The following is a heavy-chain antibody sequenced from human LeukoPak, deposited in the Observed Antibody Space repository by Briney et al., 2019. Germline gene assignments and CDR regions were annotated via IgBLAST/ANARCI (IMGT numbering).Heavy chain of an antibody. Sequence: SETLSLTCAVYGGSFSGYYWSWIRQPPGKGLEWIGEINHSGSTNYNPSLKSRVTISVGTSKNQFSLKLSSVTAADTAVYYCARQGGALWYYYDSSGYPFDYWGQGTLVTVSS. CDR3: ARQGGALWYYYDSSGYPFDY. CDR2: INHSGST. CDR1: GGSFSGYY. J-gene: IGHJ4*02. V-gene: IGHV4-34*01. D-gene: IGHD3-22*01.